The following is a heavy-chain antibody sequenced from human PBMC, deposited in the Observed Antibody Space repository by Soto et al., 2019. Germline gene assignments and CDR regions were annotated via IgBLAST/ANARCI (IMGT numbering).Heavy chain of an antibody. J-gene: IGHJ5*02. CDR3: ARGRQDYGSGSSRFAP. Sequence: KLTCKEPRVGYSSNTSSWVRQAPGQGLEWMGRIIPILGIANYAQKFQGRVTITADKSTSTAYMELSSLRSEDTAVYYCARGRQDYGSGSSRFAPWGQGTLVTVSS. V-gene: IGHV1-69*02. D-gene: IGHD3-10*01. CDR1: RVGYSSNT. CDR2: IIPILGIA.